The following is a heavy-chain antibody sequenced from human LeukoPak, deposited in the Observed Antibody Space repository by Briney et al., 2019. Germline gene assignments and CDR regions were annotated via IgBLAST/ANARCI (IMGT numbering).Heavy chain of an antibody. CDR2: IYPGDSDT. CDR1: VYNFTIYW. Sequence: GESLKISCKGSVYNFTIYWIGWVRQMPGKVLEWMGIIYPGDSDTRYSPSFQGQVTISADKSISTAYLQWSSLKASDTAMYYCARHQAPYSSGHKYFQHWGQGTLVTVSS. CDR3: ARHQAPYSSGHKYFQH. J-gene: IGHJ1*01. V-gene: IGHV5-51*01. D-gene: IGHD6-19*01.